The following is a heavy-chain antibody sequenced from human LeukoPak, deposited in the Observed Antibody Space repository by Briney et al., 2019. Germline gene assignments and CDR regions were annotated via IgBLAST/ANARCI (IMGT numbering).Heavy chain of an antibody. J-gene: IGHJ1*01. V-gene: IGHV3-7*01. CDR1: GFTFSTYW. D-gene: IGHD5-12*01. Sequence: PGGSLRLSCAAPGFTFSTYWMTWVRQAPGKGLEWVANIKEDGSREYYVDSVKGRFTISRDNAKNSLYLQMGSLTAEDTAVYYCARDSPGYGAYVSWGQGTLVPVSS. CDR3: ARDSPGYGAYVS. CDR2: IKEDGSRE.